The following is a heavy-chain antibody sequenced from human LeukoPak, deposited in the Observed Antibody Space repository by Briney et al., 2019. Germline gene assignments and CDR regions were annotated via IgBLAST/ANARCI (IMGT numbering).Heavy chain of an antibody. V-gene: IGHV3-48*03. D-gene: IGHD3-10*01. CDR2: ISSSGSTI. J-gene: IGHJ4*02. CDR3: ARDSKLGMVRGVINY. Sequence: GGSLRLSCAASGFTFSSYEMNWVRPAPGKGPERVSYISSSGSTIYYAESVKSRFTISIDNAKNSLYLQMNSLRAEDTAVYYCARDSKLGMVRGVINYWGQGTLVTVSS. CDR1: GFTFSSYE.